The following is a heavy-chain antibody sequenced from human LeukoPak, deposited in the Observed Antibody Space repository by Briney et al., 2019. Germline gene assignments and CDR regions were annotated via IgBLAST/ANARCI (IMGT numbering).Heavy chain of an antibody. Sequence: GASVKVSCKASGYTFTSYGISWVRQAPGQGLEWMGWISAYNGNTNYAQKLQGRVTMTTDTSTSAAYMELSSLRSEDTAVYYCAKIANSSGRRGEHEVWGQGTLVTVSS. CDR2: ISAYNGNT. CDR3: AKIANSSGRRGEHEV. J-gene: IGHJ4*02. V-gene: IGHV1-18*01. D-gene: IGHD6-19*01. CDR1: GYTFTSYG.